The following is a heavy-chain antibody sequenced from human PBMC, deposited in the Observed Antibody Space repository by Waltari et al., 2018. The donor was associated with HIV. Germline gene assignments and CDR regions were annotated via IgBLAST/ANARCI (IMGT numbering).Heavy chain of an antibody. V-gene: IGHV4-61*02. CDR1: GGSISSGSYY. D-gene: IGHD5-18*01. J-gene: IGHJ3*02. Sequence: QVQLQESGPGLVKPSQTLSLTCTVSGGSISSGSYYWSWIRQPAGKGLEWIVRIYTSGSTNYNPSLKSRVTISVDTSKNQFSLKLSSVTAADTAVYYCARRGIQLWFYAFDIWGQGTMVTVSS. CDR2: IYTSGST. CDR3: ARRGIQLWFYAFDI.